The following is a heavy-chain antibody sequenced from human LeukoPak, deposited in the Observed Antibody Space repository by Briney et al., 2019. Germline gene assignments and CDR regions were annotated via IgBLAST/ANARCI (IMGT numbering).Heavy chain of an antibody. D-gene: IGHD6-13*01. Sequence: SETLSLTCTVSGGSISTYYWNWIRQPPGKGLEWIGYISYSGSTNYNPSLKSRVTISVDTSKNQFSLKLNSVTAADTAVYYCARRIPAGDAFDIWGQGTMVTVSS. V-gene: IGHV4-59*01. J-gene: IGHJ3*02. CDR1: GGSISTYY. CDR2: ISYSGST. CDR3: ARRIPAGDAFDI.